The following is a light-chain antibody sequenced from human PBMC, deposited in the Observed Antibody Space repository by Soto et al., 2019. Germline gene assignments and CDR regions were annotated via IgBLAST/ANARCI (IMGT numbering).Light chain of an antibody. CDR3: CSYAGSSTGV. CDR2: EGS. J-gene: IGLJ3*02. V-gene: IGLV2-23*01. Sequence: QSALTQPRSVSGSPGQSVTISCTGTSSDVGSYNLVSWYQQHPGKAPKLMIYEGSKRPSGVSNRFSGSKSGNTASLTISGLQAEDEADYYCCSYAGSSTGVFGGGTQLTVL. CDR1: SSDVGSYNL.